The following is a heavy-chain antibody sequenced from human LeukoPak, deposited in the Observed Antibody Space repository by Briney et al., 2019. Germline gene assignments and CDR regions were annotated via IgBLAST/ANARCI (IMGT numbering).Heavy chain of an antibody. V-gene: IGHV3-30*18. Sequence: GGSLRLSCETSGFTFISYGMHWVRQTPGKGLEWVAVISKDGGNKFYADSLKGRVTISRDDSQNTIYLYMNTLRPEDSGIYYCAKDGGLTGDNYFDHWGLGTLVTVSS. CDR3: AKDGGLTGDNYFDH. J-gene: IGHJ4*02. CDR1: GFTFISYG. CDR2: ISKDGGNK. D-gene: IGHD3-9*01.